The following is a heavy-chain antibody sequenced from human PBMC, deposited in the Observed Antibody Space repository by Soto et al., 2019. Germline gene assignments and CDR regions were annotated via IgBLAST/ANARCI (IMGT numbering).Heavy chain of an antibody. J-gene: IGHJ4*02. CDR2: INPNSGVT. V-gene: IGHV1-2*04. D-gene: IGHD2-8*01. CDR1: GYAFTVYY. CDR3: ARAVVPSCINGVCDYFDY. Sequence: ASVKVSCKASGYAFTVYYIHWVRQAPGQGLEYMGFINPNSGVTDYAQNFQGWVSMTRDTSISTAYMELSSLKSDDTAVYYCARAVVPSCINGVCDYFDYWGQGTLVTVSS.